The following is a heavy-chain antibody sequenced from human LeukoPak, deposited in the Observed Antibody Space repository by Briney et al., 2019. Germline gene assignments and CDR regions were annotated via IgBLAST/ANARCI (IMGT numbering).Heavy chain of an antibody. J-gene: IGHJ4*02. CDR2: INHSGST. D-gene: IGHD2-2*01. Sequence: SETLSLTCAVYGGSFSGYYWSWIRQPPGKGLEWIGEINHSGSTNYNPSLKSRVTISVDTSKNQFSLKLSSVTAADTAVYYCAGRDLGYCSSTSRYGLNGGFDYWGQGTLVTVSS. CDR3: AGRDLGYCSSTSRYGLNGGFDY. CDR1: GGSFSGYY. V-gene: IGHV4-34*01.